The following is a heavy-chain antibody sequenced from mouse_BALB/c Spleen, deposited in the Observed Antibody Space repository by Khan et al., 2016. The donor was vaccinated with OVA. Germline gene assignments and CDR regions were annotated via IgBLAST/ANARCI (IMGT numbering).Heavy chain of an antibody. D-gene: IGHD1-1*01. CDR2: VNPNNGGT. CDR1: GYSFTGYY. V-gene: IGHV1-26*01. CDR3: AIYHGYFDV. J-gene: IGHJ1*01. Sequence: VQLQQSGPDLVKPGASVKISCKASGYSFTGYYIHWVKQSHGKSLEWIGRVNPNNGGTSSNQKLKGKAILTVDKSSTTAYMELRSLTAEDSAVYSCAIYHGYFDVWGAGTTVTVSS.